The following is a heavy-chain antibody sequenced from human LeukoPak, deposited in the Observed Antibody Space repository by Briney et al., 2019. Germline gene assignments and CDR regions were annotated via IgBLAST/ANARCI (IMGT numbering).Heavy chain of an antibody. D-gene: IGHD1-26*01. CDR1: GGSISDYY. J-gene: IGHJ4*02. V-gene: IGHV4-4*07. CDR3: AGRDY. CDR2: VYTSGGI. Sequence: SETLSLTCTVSGGSISDYYWSWIRQPAEKGLECIGRVYTSGGIDYNPSFKSRVTLSVDKSKNQFFLKLTSVTAADTAVYYCAGRDYWGQGTLVTVSA.